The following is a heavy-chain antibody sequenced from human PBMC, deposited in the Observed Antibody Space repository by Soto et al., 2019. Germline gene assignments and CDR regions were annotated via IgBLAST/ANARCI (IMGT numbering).Heavy chain of an antibody. J-gene: IGHJ4*02. V-gene: IGHV3-23*01. CDR3: AKAYFVWSSEQPYYFDY. CDR2: ISGSGGRS. Sequence: VQLLDSGGGLVQPGGSLRLSCAASGFTFSNYAMTWVRQGPGKGLEWVSGISGSGGRSYYADSVKGRFTISRDNSKSTLYLQMNSLRAEDTAVYYCAKAYFVWSSEQPYYFDYWAQRTLVTVSS. D-gene: IGHD3-16*01. CDR1: GFTFSNYA.